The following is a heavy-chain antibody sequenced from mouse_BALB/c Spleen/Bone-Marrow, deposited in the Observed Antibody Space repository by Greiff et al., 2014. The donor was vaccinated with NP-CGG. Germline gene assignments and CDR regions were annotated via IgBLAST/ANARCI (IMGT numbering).Heavy chain of an antibody. V-gene: IGHV1-80*01. J-gene: IGHJ2*01. D-gene: IGHD1-1*01. Sequence: LVESGAELVRPGSSVEISCKASGYAFSSYWMNWVEQRPGQGLEWIGQIYPGDGDTNYNGKFKGKATLTADKSSSTAYMQLSSLTSEDSAVYFCARDYYGSRYYFDYWGQGTTLTVSS. CDR1: GYAFSSYW. CDR3: ARDYYGSRYYFDY. CDR2: IYPGDGDT.